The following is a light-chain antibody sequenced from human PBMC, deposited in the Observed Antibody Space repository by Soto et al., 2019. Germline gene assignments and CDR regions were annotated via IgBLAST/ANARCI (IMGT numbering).Light chain of an antibody. Sequence: AIQITQSPSSVSASVGDRVTITCRASQGIRNELGWYQQKPGKAPKLLIYSASSLQSGVPSRFSGSGSGTDFILTISGLQPEDFGTYFCLQDFTYPRTFGQGTKVDIK. CDR3: LQDFTYPRT. J-gene: IGKJ1*01. CDR2: SAS. CDR1: QGIRNE. V-gene: IGKV1-6*01.